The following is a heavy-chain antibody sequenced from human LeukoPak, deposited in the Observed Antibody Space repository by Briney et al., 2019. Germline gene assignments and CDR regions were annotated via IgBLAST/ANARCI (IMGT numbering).Heavy chain of an antibody. D-gene: IGHD1-26*01. CDR1: GGSFSDYC. J-gene: IGHJ5*02. V-gene: IGHV4-34*01. Sequence: SETLSLTCAVSGGSFSDYCWTWIRQPPGKGLEWIGEINHIGGTNYSPSLKSRVTLLVDTSKNQFSLTLSSVTAADTAVYYCARDLNQWELLPRCFDPWGQGTLVTVSS. CDR2: INHIGGT. CDR3: ARDLNQWELLPRCFDP.